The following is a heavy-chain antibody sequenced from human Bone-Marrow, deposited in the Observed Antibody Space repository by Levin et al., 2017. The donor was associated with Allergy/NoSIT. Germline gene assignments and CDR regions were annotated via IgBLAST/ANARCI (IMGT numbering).Heavy chain of an antibody. D-gene: IGHD3-10*01. CDR1: GYTFTSYG. CDR3: ARASLVVTMVRGVIISMGYFDY. CDR2: ISAYNGNT. J-gene: IGHJ4*02. V-gene: IGHV1-18*01. Sequence: VASVKVSCKASGYTFTSYGISWVRQAPGQGLEWMGWISAYNGNTNYAQKLQGRVTMTTDTSTSTAYMELRSLRSDDTAVYYCARASLVVTMVRGVIISMGYFDYWGQGTLVTVSS.